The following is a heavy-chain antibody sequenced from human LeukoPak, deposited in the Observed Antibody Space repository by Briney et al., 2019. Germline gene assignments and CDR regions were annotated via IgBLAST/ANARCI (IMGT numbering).Heavy chain of an antibody. CDR3: ARGYWNFGL. CDR2: IKQDGSEK. Sequence: GGSLRLSCVASGFTFSNLWMTWVRQAPGKGLEWVANIKQDGSEKYYVDSVKGRFTSSRDNAKNSVYLQMNRLRVEDTAVYYCARGYWNFGLWGRGTQVTVSS. CDR1: GFTFSNLW. J-gene: IGHJ2*01. V-gene: IGHV3-7*01.